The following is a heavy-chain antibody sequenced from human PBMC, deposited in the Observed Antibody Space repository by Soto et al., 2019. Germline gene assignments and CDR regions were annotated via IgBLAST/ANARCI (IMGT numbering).Heavy chain of an antibody. J-gene: IGHJ4*02. CDR1: GGSISSSSYY. V-gene: IGHV4-39*01. CDR3: ASFSGSYRDFDY. Sequence: QLQLQESGPGLVKPSETLSLTCTVSGGSISSSSYYWGWIRQPPGKGREWIGSLYYSGSTYYNPSLKSRVTISVDTSKNQFSLKLSSVTAADTAVYYCASFSGSYRDFDYWGQGTLVTVSS. CDR2: LYYSGST. D-gene: IGHD1-26*01.